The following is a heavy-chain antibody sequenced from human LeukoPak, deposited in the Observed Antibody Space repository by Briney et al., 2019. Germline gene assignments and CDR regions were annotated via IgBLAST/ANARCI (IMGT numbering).Heavy chain of an antibody. D-gene: IGHD3-22*01. CDR2: ISLSSDPI. CDR3: ARVPNSGGYYPSDY. J-gene: IGHJ4*02. V-gene: IGHV3-48*02. Sequence: GGSLRLSGAASGFTFSSYGMNWVRQAPGKGLEWVSFISLSSDPIYYADSVQGRFAVSRDNAKNSLFLQMSSLRDEDTAVYYCARVPNSGGYYPSDYWGQGTLVTVSS. CDR1: GFTFSSYG.